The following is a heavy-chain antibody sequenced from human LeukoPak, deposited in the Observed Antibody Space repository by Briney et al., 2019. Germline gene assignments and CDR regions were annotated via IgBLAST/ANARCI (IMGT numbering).Heavy chain of an antibody. Sequence: EGSLRLSCAASGFTLSSYAMSWVRQAPGKGQEWVSAISDSGNTYHADSVKGRFTISRDSSKNTLFLQMNRLRPEDAAVYYCAKAPVTTCRGAYCYPFDYWGQGTLVTVSS. CDR2: ISDSGNT. CDR3: AKAPVTTCRGAYCYPFDY. CDR1: GFTLSSYA. J-gene: IGHJ4*02. V-gene: IGHV3-23*01. D-gene: IGHD2-21*01.